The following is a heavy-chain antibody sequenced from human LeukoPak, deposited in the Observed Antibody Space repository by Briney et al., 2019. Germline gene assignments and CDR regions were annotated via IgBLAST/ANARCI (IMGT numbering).Heavy chain of an antibody. Sequence: GGSLRPSCAASGSTFSSYAMHWVRQAPGKGLEWVAVISYDGSNKYYADSVKGRFAISRDNSKNTLYLQMNSLRAEDTAVYYCARGLGDYGDYVVDYWGQGTLVTVSS. CDR3: ARGLGDYGDYVVDY. CDR2: ISYDGSNK. J-gene: IGHJ4*02. V-gene: IGHV3-30*09. CDR1: GSTFSSYA. D-gene: IGHD4-17*01.